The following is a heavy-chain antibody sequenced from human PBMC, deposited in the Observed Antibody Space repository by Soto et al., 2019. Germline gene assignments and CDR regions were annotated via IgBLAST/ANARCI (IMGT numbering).Heavy chain of an antibody. D-gene: IGHD4-17*01. V-gene: IGHV1-8*01. CDR2: MNPNSGNT. J-gene: IGHJ6*02. CDR3: ARGWEGDYVNYYYGMDV. CDR1: GYTFTSYD. Sequence: QVQLVQSGAEVKKPGASVKVSCKASGYTFTSYDINWVRQATGQGLEWMGWMNPNSGNTGYAQKFQGRVTMTRNTSISTAYMELSSLRSEDTAVYYCARGWEGDYVNYYYGMDVWGQGTTVTVSS.